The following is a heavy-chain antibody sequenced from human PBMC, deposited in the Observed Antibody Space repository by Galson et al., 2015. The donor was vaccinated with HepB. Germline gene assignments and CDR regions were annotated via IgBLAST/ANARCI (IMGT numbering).Heavy chain of an antibody. CDR1: GFTFASYG. CDR3: ARDYYGDYFFDY. V-gene: IGHV3-48*02. Sequence: SLRLSCAASGFTFASYGMNWVRQAPGEGLEWISYISSSSTIYYADSVKGRFTISRDNAKNSLYLQMNSLRDEDTAVYYCARDYYGDYFFDYWGQGTLVTVSS. CDR2: ISSSSTI. J-gene: IGHJ4*02. D-gene: IGHD4-17*01.